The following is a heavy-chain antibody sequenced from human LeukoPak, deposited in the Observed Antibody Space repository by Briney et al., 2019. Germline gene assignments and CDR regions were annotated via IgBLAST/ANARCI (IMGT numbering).Heavy chain of an antibody. J-gene: IGHJ6*03. CDR1: GGSISTSNYY. V-gene: IGHV4-39*07. D-gene: IGHD3-10*01. CDR3: ARGRRLFGYYYYYIDV. CDR2: IFYSGST. Sequence: SETLSLTCTVSGGSISTSNYYWGWIRQPPGKGLEWIGNIFYSGSTYYSPSLKSRVTISVDTSKNQFSLKLSSVTAADTAVYYCARGRRLFGYYYYYIDVWGKGTTVTISS.